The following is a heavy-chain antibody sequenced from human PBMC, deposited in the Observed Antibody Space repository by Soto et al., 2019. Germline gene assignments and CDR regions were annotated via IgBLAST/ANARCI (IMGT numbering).Heavy chain of an antibody. CDR2: IRGSGGPT. D-gene: IGHD5-12*01. CDR3: VKDFRGGYDWTHD. J-gene: IGHJ4*02. Sequence: EVQLLESGGDLVQPGGSLRLPCAASGFTFSNYAMSWVRQAPGKGLEWVSLIRGSGGPTNYADSVKGRFTVSRDNSKNMLFLQMNSLRAEDTAVYYCVKDFRGGYDWTHDWGQGTLVTVSS. V-gene: IGHV3-23*01. CDR1: GFTFSNYA.